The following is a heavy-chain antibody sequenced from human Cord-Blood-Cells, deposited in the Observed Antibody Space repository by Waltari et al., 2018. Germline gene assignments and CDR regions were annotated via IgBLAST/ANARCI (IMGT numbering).Heavy chain of an antibody. CDR3: ARGPDSPRY. CDR2: VNPNKANT. D-gene: IGHD4-4*01. V-gene: IGHV1-8*01. CDR1: GYTFTSYD. J-gene: IGHJ4*02. Sequence: QVQLVQSGAEVKKPGASVKVSCKASGYTFTSYDINWVRQATGQGLEWRGGVNPNKANTGYAQRFQGRVTMTRNTSISTAYMELSSLGSEDTAVYYCARGPDSPRYWGQGTLVTVSS.